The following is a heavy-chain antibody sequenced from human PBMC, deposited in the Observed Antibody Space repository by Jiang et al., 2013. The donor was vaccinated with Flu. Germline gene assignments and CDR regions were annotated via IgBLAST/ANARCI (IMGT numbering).Heavy chain of an antibody. Sequence: GSGLVKPSETLSLTCTVSGASISSYYWSWIRQPPGTALQWIGFISYSGTTSYNPSLKSRVTISVDTSKNQFSLKLNSVTAAGTGVYYCVSTGYSSGWPXRYYFDYWGQG. CDR3: VSTGYSSGWPXRYYFDY. J-gene: IGHJ4*02. V-gene: IGHV4-59*01. D-gene: IGHD6-19*01. CDR1: GASISSYY. CDR2: ISYSGTT.